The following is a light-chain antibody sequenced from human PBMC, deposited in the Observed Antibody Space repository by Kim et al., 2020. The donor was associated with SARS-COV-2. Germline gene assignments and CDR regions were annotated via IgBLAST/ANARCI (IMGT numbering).Light chain of an antibody. J-gene: IGLJ3*02. Sequence: GRWVTNSCSGSSSNVGRHFVNWYQQLPETAPKVFIYNDNQRPSGFPDRLSGSRSGTSASLAISGLQSEDEADYYCATWDVTLNGWVFGGGTQLTVL. CDR2: NDN. CDR1: SSNVGRHF. V-gene: IGLV1-44*01. CDR3: ATWDVTLNGWV.